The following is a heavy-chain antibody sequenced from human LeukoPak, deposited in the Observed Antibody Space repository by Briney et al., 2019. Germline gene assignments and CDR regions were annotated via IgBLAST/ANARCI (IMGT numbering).Heavy chain of an antibody. Sequence: PGGSLRLSCAASGFTFSSYSMNWVRQAPGKGLEWVAVISYDGSNKYYADSVKGRFTISRDNSKNTLYLQMNSLRAEDTAVYYCAKQGQLPFDYWGQGTLVTVSS. J-gene: IGHJ4*02. CDR2: ISYDGSNK. D-gene: IGHD2-2*01. V-gene: IGHV3-30*18. CDR3: AKQGQLPFDY. CDR1: GFTFSSYS.